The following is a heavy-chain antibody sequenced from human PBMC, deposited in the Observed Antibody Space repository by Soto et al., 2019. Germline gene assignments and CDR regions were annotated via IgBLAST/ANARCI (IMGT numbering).Heavy chain of an antibody. CDR3: ARVDTAMANNWFDP. CDR2: IFSNDEK. D-gene: IGHD5-18*01. J-gene: IGHJ5*02. Sequence: QVTLKESGPVLVNPTETLTLTCTVSGFSLSNARMGVSWIRQPPGKALEWLAHIFSNDEKSYSTCLKSRLTISKDPSKSQMVLTMTNMDPVDTATYSCARVDTAMANNWFDPWGQGTLVTVSS. CDR1: GFSLSNARMG. V-gene: IGHV2-26*01.